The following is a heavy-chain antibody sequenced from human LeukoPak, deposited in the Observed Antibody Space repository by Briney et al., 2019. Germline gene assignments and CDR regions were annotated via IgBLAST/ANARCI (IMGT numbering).Heavy chain of an antibody. CDR2: ISSSGRTI. J-gene: IGHJ4*02. CDR3: ARHYYHGSGHGGY. Sequence: TGGSLRLSCAASGLTFSDYYMSWIRQAPGKGLEWLSYISSSGRTIYYADSVKGRFTISRDNAKNSLYLQMSSLRVEDTAVYYCARHYYHGSGHGGYWGQGTLVTVSS. V-gene: IGHV3-11*01. D-gene: IGHD3-22*01. CDR1: GLTFSDYY.